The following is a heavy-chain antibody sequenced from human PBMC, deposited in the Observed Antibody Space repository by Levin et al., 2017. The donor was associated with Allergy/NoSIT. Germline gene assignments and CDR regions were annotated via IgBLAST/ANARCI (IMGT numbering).Heavy chain of an antibody. CDR1: GYSFTDYY. D-gene: IGHD3-10*01. CDR3: AKENDYYGP. Sequence: PGGSLRLSCKASGYSFTDYYIHWVRQAPGQGLEWMGWINPKNGGTYYAQKFQGRVSMTRDTSIKTAYMELSGLGSDDTALYYCAKENDYYGPWGQGTLVTISS. CDR2: INPKNGGT. J-gene: IGHJ5*02. V-gene: IGHV1-2*02.